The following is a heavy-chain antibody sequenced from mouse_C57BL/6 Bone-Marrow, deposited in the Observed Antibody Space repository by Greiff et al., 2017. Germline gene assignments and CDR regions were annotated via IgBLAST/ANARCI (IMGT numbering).Heavy chain of an antibody. V-gene: IGHV2-5*01. D-gene: IGHD2-5*01. J-gene: IGHJ3*01. CDR1: GFSLTSYG. CDR3: AKTPYYSNSWFAY. CDR2: IWRGGST. Sequence: VQLQQSGPGLVQPSQSLSITCTVSGFSLTSYGVHWVRQSPGKGLEWLGVIWRGGSTDYNAAFMSRLSITKDNSKSQVFFKMNSLQADDTAIYYCAKTPYYSNSWFAYWGQGTLVTVSA.